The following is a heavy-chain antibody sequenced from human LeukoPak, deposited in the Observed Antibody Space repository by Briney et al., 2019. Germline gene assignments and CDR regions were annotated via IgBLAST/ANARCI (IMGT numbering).Heavy chain of an antibody. CDR3: ARGVRWLQLSYFDY. V-gene: IGHV4-31*02. D-gene: IGHD5-24*01. Sequence: LRLSCSASGFTFSSYSMNWVRQHPGKGLEWIGYIYYSGSTYYNPSPKSRVTISVDTSKNQFSLKLSSVTAADTAVYYCARGVRWLQLSYFDYWGQGTLVTVSS. J-gene: IGHJ4*02. CDR2: IYYSGST. CDR1: GFTFSSYS.